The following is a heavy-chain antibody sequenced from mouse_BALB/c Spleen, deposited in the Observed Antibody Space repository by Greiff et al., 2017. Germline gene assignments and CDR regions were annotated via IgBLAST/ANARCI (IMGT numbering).Heavy chain of an antibody. CDR3: ARSDRYEAMDY. CDR2: ISSGGGST. V-gene: IGHV5-12-1*01. J-gene: IGHJ4*01. CDR1: GFAFSSYD. D-gene: IGHD2-14*01. Sequence: EVMLVESGGGLVKPGGSLKLSCAASGFAFSSYDMSWVRQTPEKRLEWVAYISSGGGSTYYPDTVKGRFTISRDNAKNTLYLEMSSLRSEDTAMYYCARSDRYEAMDYWGQGTSVTVSS.